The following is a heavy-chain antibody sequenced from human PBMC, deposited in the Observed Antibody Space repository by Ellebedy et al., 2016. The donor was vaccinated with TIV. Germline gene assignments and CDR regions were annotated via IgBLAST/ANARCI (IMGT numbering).Heavy chain of an antibody. D-gene: IGHD6-13*01. CDR1: GFTFSSYG. V-gene: IGHV3-33*08. CDR2: IWYDGSNK. CDR3: ARDIGIAAAGISPDY. Sequence: SLKISCAVSGFTFSSYGMHWVRQAPGKGLEWVALIWYDGSNKYYADSVKGRFTISRDSSKNTLYLQMNSLRAEDTAVYHCARDIGIAAAGISPDYWGQGALVTVSS. J-gene: IGHJ4*02.